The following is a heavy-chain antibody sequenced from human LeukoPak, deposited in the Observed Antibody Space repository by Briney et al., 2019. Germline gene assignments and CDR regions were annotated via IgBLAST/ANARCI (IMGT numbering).Heavy chain of an antibody. Sequence: ASETLSLTCTVSGGSISSGDYYWSWIRQPPGKGLEWIGHMYYSGYTYYNPSLKSRVTISVDTSKNQFSLKLRSVTAADTAVYYCAREVVSMIEVGYFDYWGQGTLVTVSS. CDR2: MYYSGYT. D-gene: IGHD3-22*01. CDR1: GGSISSGDYY. CDR3: AREVVSMIEVGYFDY. V-gene: IGHV4-30-4*01. J-gene: IGHJ4*02.